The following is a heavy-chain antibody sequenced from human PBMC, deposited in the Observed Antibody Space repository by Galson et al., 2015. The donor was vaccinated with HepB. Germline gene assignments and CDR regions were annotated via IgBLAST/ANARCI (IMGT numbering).Heavy chain of an antibody. D-gene: IGHD5-12*01. V-gene: IGHV1-3*01. CDR1: GYTFTSYA. J-gene: IGHJ3*02. CDR3: ASYSGYDLIAFDI. Sequence: SVKVSCKASGYTFTSYAMHWVRQAPGQRLEWMGWINAGNGNTKYSQKFQGRVTITRDTSASTAYMELSSLRSEDTAVYYCASYSGYDLIAFDIWGQGTMVTVSS. CDR2: INAGNGNT.